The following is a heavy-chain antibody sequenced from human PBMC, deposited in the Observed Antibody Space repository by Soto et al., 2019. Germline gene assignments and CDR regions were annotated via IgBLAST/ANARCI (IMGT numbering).Heavy chain of an antibody. V-gene: IGHV4-59*01. J-gene: IGHJ6*02. D-gene: IGHD6-19*01. CDR2: IYESGSI. CDR3: ARSGSSGYYYYYGMDV. Sequence: SETLSRTFTVSGDSISDYYCTWIRQSPGKGLEWIGYIYESGSINYNPSLKSRVTMSIDTSKNQFSLKLSSVTAADTAVYYCARSGSSGYYYYYGMDVWGQGTTVSVSS. CDR1: GDSISDYY.